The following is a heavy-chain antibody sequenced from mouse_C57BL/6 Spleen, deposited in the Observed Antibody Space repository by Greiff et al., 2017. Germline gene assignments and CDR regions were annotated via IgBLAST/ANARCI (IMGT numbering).Heavy chain of an antibody. CDR2: IYPGDGDT. D-gene: IGHD1-1*01. CDR3: ASDSCYYGEVAY. V-gene: IGHV1-82*01. CDR1: GYAFSSSW. Sequence: VQLQESGAELVKPGASVKISCKASGYAFSSSWMNWVKQRPGHGLEWIGRIYPGDGDTNYNEKFKGKATLTADKSSSTAYMQLSSLKTEDSAVYVCASDSCYYGEVAYWGQGTLVTGSA. J-gene: IGHJ3*01.